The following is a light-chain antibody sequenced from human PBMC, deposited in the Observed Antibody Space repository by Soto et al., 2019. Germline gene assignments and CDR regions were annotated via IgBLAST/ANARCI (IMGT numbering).Light chain of an antibody. Sequence: QSALTQPASVSGSPGQSITISCTGTRSDVGGYNYVSWYQQHPVKAPKLMIYDVTNRPSGVSDRFSGSKSGNTASLTISGLQAEDEADYYCSSYTSSSTPYVFGTGT. J-gene: IGLJ1*01. CDR1: RSDVGGYNY. CDR2: DVT. V-gene: IGLV2-14*01. CDR3: SSYTSSSTPYV.